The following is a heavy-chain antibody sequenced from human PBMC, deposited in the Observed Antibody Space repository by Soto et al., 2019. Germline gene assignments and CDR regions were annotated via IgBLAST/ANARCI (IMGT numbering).Heavy chain of an antibody. D-gene: IGHD5-18*01. Sequence: SETLSLSCTVSGGSISSYYLSWLRQHPGKGLEWIGYIYPSGIPIYNPSLRSRVTISIDRSNDQFSLNLRSVTAADTAVYYCARERGGYGLFDSWGQGTLVTVSS. J-gene: IGHJ4*02. CDR1: GGSISSYY. CDR2: IYPSGIP. CDR3: ARERGGYGLFDS. V-gene: IGHV4-4*08.